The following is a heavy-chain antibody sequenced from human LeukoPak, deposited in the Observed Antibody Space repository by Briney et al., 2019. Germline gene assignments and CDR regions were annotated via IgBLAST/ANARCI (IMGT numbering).Heavy chain of an antibody. CDR2: IDSNSRTI. J-gene: IGHJ3*02. CDR3: VREYCSGGSCSDAFDI. V-gene: IGHV3-48*04. Sequence: GGSLRLSCATSGFTFSSDGMHWVRQAPGKGLEWISYIDSNSRTIHYADSVRGRFTISRDNAKNSLFLQMNSLRAEDTAVYYCVREYCSGGSCSDAFDIWGQGTMVTVSS. CDR1: GFTFSSDG. D-gene: IGHD2-15*01.